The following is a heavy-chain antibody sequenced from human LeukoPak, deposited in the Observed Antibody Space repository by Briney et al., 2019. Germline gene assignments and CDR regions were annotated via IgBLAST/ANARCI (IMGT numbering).Heavy chain of an antibody. Sequence: ASVKVSCKVSGYTLTELSMHWVRQAPGKGLEWMGGFDPEDGETIYAQKFQGRVTMTEDTSTDTAYMELSSLRSEDTAVYYCARSGDDYGDPNLFDYWGQGTLVTVSS. J-gene: IGHJ4*02. V-gene: IGHV1-24*01. D-gene: IGHD4-17*01. CDR1: GYTLTELS. CDR3: ARSGDDYGDPNLFDY. CDR2: FDPEDGET.